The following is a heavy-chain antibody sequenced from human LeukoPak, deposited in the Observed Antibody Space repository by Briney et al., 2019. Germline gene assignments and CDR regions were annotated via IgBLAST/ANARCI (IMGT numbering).Heavy chain of an antibody. V-gene: IGHV3-33*01. J-gene: IGHJ4*02. CDR1: GFTFSNYG. D-gene: IGHD6-19*01. Sequence: GGSLRLSCAASGFTFSNYGMQWVRQAPGKGLEWVALIWYDGRTKLHEDSVKGRFTISRDNSKNTLVLQMDSLRDEDTAVYYCSREWGRIAVAGGPGYWGQGTRVTVSS. CDR3: SREWGRIAVAGGPGY. CDR2: IWYDGRTK.